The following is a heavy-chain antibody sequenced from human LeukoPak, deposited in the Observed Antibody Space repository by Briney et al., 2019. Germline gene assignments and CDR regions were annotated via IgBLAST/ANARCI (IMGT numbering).Heavy chain of an antibody. J-gene: IGHJ5*02. Sequence: SETLSLTCAVYGGSFSGYYWSWIRQPPGKGLEWIGEINHSGSTNYNPSLKSRVTISVDTSKNQFSLELSSVTAADTAVYYCARGLYYYGSGSYYNVCWFDPWGQGTLVTVSS. CDR2: INHSGST. V-gene: IGHV4-34*01. CDR3: ARGLYYYGSGSYYNVCWFDP. D-gene: IGHD3-10*01. CDR1: GGSFSGYY.